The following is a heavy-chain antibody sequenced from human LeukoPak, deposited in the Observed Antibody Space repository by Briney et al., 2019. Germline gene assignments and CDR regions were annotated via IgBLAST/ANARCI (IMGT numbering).Heavy chain of an antibody. Sequence: PSETLSLTCTVSGASISSYYWSWIRQPPGRGLEWIGYIYNGGNTNYNPSLKSRVTMSVDTSKNQISLELSSLTAADTAMYYCARSTMVNTATGWFDPWGQGTLVTVSP. V-gene: IGHV4-59*12. J-gene: IGHJ5*02. CDR2: IYNGGNT. CDR3: ARSTMVNTATGWFDP. CDR1: GASISSYY. D-gene: IGHD4/OR15-4a*01.